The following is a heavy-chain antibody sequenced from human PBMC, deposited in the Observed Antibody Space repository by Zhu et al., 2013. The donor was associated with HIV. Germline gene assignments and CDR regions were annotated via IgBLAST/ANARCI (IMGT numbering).Heavy chain of an antibody. D-gene: IGHD3-22*01. Sequence: QVQLVQSGAEVKKPGSSVKVSCKASGGTFSSYAISWVRQAPGQGLEWMGGIIPIFGTANYAQKFQGRVTITADESTSTAYMELSSLRSEDTAVYYCARGYRADYYDSSGYHRPGPYRYWGQGTLVTVSS. J-gene: IGHJ4*02. CDR1: GGTFSSYA. V-gene: IGHV1-69*01. CDR3: ARGYRADYYDSSGYHRPGPYRY. CDR2: IIPIFGTA.